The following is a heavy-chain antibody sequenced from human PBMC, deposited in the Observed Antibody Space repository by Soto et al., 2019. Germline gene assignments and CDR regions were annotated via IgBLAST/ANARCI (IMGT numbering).Heavy chain of an antibody. CDR3: ARDVTDFWSGHEGMDV. CDR1: GGSISNGGYY. V-gene: IGHV4-31*03. J-gene: IGHJ6*02. Sequence: LSETLSLTCTVSGGSISNGGYYWTWIRQHPGKGLEWIGYIYYSGSTYYNPSLKSRVTISVDTSKSQFSLKLTSVTAADTAVYYCARDVTDFWSGHEGMDVWGQGTTVTVSS. CDR2: IYYSGST. D-gene: IGHD3-3*01.